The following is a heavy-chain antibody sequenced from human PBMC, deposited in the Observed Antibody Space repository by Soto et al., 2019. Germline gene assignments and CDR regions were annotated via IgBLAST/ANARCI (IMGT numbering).Heavy chain of an antibody. V-gene: IGHV3-23*01. J-gene: IGHJ5*02. Sequence: EGQWLESGGDVVRPGGALRLSCAASGFTFSSYARGGVLQAPGWGLEWVAGVRRAGTNTFYADSVRGRFSMSRDNYRDTVDMYMTALGSDDTAVSFCVKYTVTEDLGESWGKGTLVSVSS. CDR1: GFTFSSYA. D-gene: IGHD3-16*01. CDR3: VKYTVTEDLGES. CDR2: VRRAGTNT.